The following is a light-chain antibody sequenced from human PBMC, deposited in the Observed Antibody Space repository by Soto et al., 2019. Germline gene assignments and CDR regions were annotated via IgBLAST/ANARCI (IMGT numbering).Light chain of an antibody. Sequence: QYVLTQPASVSGSPGKSITISCTGTSSDVGGYNYVSWFQQHPGKAPNLMIYDVYRRPSGVSYRFSGSKSGNTASLTISGLQAEYEADYYCSSYTNRSTVVFGGGPKRTVL. CDR3: SSYTNRSTVV. J-gene: IGLJ2*01. CDR2: DVY. CDR1: SSDVGGYNY. V-gene: IGLV2-14*01.